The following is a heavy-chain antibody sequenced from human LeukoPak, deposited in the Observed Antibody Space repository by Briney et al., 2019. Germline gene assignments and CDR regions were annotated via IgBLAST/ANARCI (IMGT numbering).Heavy chain of an antibody. CDR2: ISSASSTI. D-gene: IGHD3-22*01. V-gene: IGHV3-48*01. CDR3: ARDKYYYDSSGGGYYFDY. CDR1: GFTFSSYS. Sequence: GGSLRLSCAASGFTFSSYSMNWVRQAPGKGLEWVSYISSASSTIYYVDSVKGRFTISRDNAKNSLYLQMNSLRAEDTAVYYCARDKYYYDSSGGGYYFDYWGQGTLVTVSS. J-gene: IGHJ4*02.